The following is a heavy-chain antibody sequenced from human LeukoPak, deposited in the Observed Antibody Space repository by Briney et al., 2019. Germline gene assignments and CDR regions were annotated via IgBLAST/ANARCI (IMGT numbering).Heavy chain of an antibody. V-gene: IGHV3-7*01. D-gene: IGHD3-10*01. CDR2: INQDGSEK. CDR1: GFSFSSYW. CDR3: VRGGVWLLGGLNYYGSGYDDS. Sequence: PGGSLRLSCAASGFSFSSYWMNWVRQAPGKGLEWVANINQDGSEKYFVDSVKGRFTISRDNAKNSLYLQMNTLRAEDTAVYYCVRGGVWLLGGLNYYGSGYDDSWGQGTLVTVSS. J-gene: IGHJ4*02.